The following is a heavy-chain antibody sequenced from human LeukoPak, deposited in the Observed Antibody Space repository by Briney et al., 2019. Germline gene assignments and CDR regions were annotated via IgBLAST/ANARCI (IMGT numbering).Heavy chain of an antibody. V-gene: IGHV1-2*02. CDR1: GYTFTDYY. CDR3: ARDLGIPIGGHSNSRFDY. J-gene: IGHJ4*02. CDR2: INPNSGDT. D-gene: IGHD3-16*02. Sequence: ASVKVSCKASGYTFTDYYMHWVRQAPGQGLEWMGWINPNSGDTNYARNFQGRVTMTRDTSISTAYMELGRLRSDGTAIYYCARDLGIPIGGHSNSRFDYWGQGTLVTVSS.